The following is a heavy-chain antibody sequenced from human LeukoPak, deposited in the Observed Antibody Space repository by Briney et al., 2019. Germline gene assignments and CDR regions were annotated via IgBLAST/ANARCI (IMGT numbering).Heavy chain of an antibody. D-gene: IGHD3-10*01. Sequence: ASVKVSCKASRVTFSSYAISWVRQAPGQGLEWMGGIIPIFGTANYAQKFQGRVTITADESTSTAYMELSSLRSEDTAVYYCARGVNGIRMLRGLRRDYYYMDVWGKGTTVTISS. V-gene: IGHV1-69*13. CDR2: IIPIFGTA. CDR3: ARGVNGIRMLRGLRRDYYYMDV. J-gene: IGHJ6*03. CDR1: RVTFSSYA.